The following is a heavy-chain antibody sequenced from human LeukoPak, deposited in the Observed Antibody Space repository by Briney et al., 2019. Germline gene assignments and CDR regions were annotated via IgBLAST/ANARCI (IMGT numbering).Heavy chain of an antibody. Sequence: ASVKVSCKTSGYTFTKYGISWVRQAPGQGLEWVGWVGAYNRNTSYAQKLQGRVTMTTDTSTSTAYMEVRNLRTDDTAIYYCVIDRSFTSGWYPRGYFDYWGQGTLVTVSS. CDR3: VIDRSFTSGWYPRGYFDY. D-gene: IGHD6-19*01. V-gene: IGHV1-18*01. CDR2: VGAYNRNT. CDR1: GYTFTKYG. J-gene: IGHJ4*02.